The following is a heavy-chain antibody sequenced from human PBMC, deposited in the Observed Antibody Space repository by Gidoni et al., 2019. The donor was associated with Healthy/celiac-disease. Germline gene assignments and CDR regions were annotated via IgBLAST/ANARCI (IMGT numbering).Heavy chain of an antibody. J-gene: IGHJ2*01. CDR2: IYTSGST. CDR3: ARDPGIAATGEYFDL. Sequence: QVQLQESGPGLVKPSQTLSLTCTVPGGSISSGSYYWSWIRQPAGKGLEWIGRIYTSGSTNYNPSLKSRVTISVDTSKNQFSLKLSSVTAADTAVYYCARDPGIAATGEYFDLWGRGTLVTVSS. CDR1: GGSISSGSYY. D-gene: IGHD6-13*01. V-gene: IGHV4-61*02.